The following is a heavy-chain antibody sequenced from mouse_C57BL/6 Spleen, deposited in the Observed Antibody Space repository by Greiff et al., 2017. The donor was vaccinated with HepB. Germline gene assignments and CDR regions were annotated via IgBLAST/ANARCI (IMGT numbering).Heavy chain of an antibody. CDR1: GYSITSGYY. J-gene: IGHJ3*01. CDR2: ISYDGSN. Sequence: VQLKESGPGLVKPSQSLSLTCSVTGYSITSGYYWNWIRQFPGNKLEWMGYISYDGSNNYNPSLKNRISITRDTSKNQFFLKLNSVTTEDTATYYCARDGITTVVARAYWGQGTLVTVSA. CDR3: ARDGITTVVARAY. D-gene: IGHD1-1*01. V-gene: IGHV3-6*01.